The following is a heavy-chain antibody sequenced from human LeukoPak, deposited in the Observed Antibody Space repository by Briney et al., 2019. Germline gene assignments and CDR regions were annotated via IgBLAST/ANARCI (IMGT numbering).Heavy chain of an antibody. CDR1: GFTFSSYS. D-gene: IGHD1-26*01. J-gene: IGHJ3*02. CDR3: ARERSGSYFDAFDI. Sequence: GGSLRLSCAASGFTFSSYSMNWVRQAPGKGLEWVSSISSSSSYIYYADSVKGRFTISRDNAKNSLYLQMNSLRAEDTAVYYRARERSGSYFDAFDIWGQGTMVTVSS. V-gene: IGHV3-21*01. CDR2: ISSSSSYI.